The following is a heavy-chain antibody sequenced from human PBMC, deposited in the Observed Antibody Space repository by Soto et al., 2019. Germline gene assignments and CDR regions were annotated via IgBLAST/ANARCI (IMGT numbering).Heavy chain of an antibody. CDR3: PKVATGHPY. V-gene: IGHV3-48*02. CDR1: GFTLSRYN. Sequence: GGALRVSWGGSGFTLSRYNNNLCRQAPGKGLEWVSYISSSSSTIYYADSVKGRFTISRDNAQNSMYMQMNSLRDKEKAVYYFPKVATGHPYWAQG. D-gene: IGHD2-15*01. J-gene: IGHJ4*02. CDR2: ISSSSSTI.